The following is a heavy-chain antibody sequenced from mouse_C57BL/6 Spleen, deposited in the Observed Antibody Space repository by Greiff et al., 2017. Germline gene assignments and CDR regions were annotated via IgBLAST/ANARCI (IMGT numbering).Heavy chain of an antibody. Sequence: VQLKESGPELVKPGASVKLSCKASGYSFTGYYMHWVKQSHGNILDWIGDIYPYNGVASYNQKFKGKATLTVGKSSRTAYMELRSLTAGDSAVYYCASSGTGAMDYWGQGTSVTVSS. CDR2: IYPYNGVA. J-gene: IGHJ4*01. CDR3: ASSGTGAMDY. CDR1: GYSFTGYY. V-gene: IGHV1-31*01. D-gene: IGHD4-1*01.